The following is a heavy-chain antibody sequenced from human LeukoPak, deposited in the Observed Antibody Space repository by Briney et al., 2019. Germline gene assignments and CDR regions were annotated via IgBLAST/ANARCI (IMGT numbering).Heavy chain of an antibody. V-gene: IGHV4-59*01. D-gene: IGHD3-16*02. CDR2: IYYSGSA. CDR1: GGSISSYY. CDR3: ARDFAPALGYDYVWGSYRQEGAFDI. J-gene: IGHJ3*02. Sequence: SETLSLTCTVSGGSISSYYWSWIRQPPGKGLEWIGYIYYSGSANYNPSLKSRVTISVDTSKNQFSLKLSSVTAADTAVYYCARDFAPALGYDYVWGSYRQEGAFDIWGQGTMVTVSS.